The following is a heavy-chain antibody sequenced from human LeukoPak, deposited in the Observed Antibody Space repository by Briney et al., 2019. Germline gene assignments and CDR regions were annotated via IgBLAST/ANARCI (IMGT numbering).Heavy chain of an antibody. CDR2: MNPNSGNT. V-gene: IGHV1-8*03. Sequence: EASVKVSCKASGYTLTSYDFNWVRQATGQGLEWMGWMNPNSGNTGYAQKFQGRVTITRNTSISTAYMELSSLRSEDTAVYYCARVIAAAGTGGYYYYYMDVWGKGTTVTVSS. D-gene: IGHD6-13*01. CDR1: GYTLTSYD. CDR3: ARVIAAAGTGGYYYYYMDV. J-gene: IGHJ6*03.